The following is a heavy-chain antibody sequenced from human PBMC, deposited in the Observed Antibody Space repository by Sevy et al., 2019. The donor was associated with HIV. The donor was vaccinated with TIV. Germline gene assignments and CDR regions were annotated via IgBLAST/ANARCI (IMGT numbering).Heavy chain of an antibody. D-gene: IGHD3-22*01. Sequence: GGSLRLSCAASGFTFSGSAMHWVHQASGKGLEWVGRIRSKANSYATAYAASVKGRFTISRDDSKNTAYLQMNSLKTEDTAVYYCTRPNPGFGYYYDSSGYSNNWFDPWGQGTLVTVSS. CDR1: GFTFSGSA. CDR2: IRSKANSYAT. V-gene: IGHV3-73*01. CDR3: TRPNPGFGYYYDSSGYSNNWFDP. J-gene: IGHJ5*02.